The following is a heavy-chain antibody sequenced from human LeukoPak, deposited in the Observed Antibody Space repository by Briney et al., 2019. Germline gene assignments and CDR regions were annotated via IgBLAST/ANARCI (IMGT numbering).Heavy chain of an antibody. CDR2: ISYDESNT. CDR3: ASLNRQRGYSYGIVDY. D-gene: IGHD5-18*01. J-gene: IGHJ4*02. V-gene: IGHV3-30*03. Sequence: GGSLRLSCAASGFTFSSYGMHWVRQAPGKGLEWVAVISYDESNTYYADSVKGRFTISRDNSKNTLYLQMNGLRAEDTAVYYCASLNRQRGYSYGIVDYWGQGTLVTVSS. CDR1: GFTFSSYG.